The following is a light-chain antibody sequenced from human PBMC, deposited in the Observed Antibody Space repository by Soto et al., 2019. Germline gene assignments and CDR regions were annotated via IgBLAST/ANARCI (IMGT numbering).Light chain of an antibody. J-gene: IGKJ2*01. CDR1: QSVSSNY. V-gene: IGKV3-20*01. CDR2: GAS. Sequence: IVLTQSPGTLSLSPGERATLSCRASQSVSSNYLAWYQQKPGQAPRLLIYGASGRATGIPDRFSGSGSGTDFTLTISRLEPEDFAVYYCQQYGSSPYTFGQGTKLDIK. CDR3: QQYGSSPYT.